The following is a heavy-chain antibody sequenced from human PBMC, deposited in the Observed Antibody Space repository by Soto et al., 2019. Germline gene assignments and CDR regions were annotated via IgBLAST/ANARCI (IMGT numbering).Heavy chain of an antibody. V-gene: IGHV3-23*01. D-gene: IGHD5-12*01. CDR2: IRGNGQST. CDR3: VKDVICSGFDCGY. Sequence: EVQLLESGGGLVQSGGSLRLSCAASGFTFGNYAMTWVRQAPGKGLEWVASIRGNGQSTFYADSVRGRFTISRDNSKNTLYLQMNSVRAGDTALYYYVKDVICSGFDCGYWGQGTLVTVSS. CDR1: GFTFGNYA. J-gene: IGHJ4*02.